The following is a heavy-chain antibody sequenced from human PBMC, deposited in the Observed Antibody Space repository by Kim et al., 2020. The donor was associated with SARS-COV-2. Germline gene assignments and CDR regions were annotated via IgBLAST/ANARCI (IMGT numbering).Heavy chain of an antibody. Sequence: SETLSLTCAVSGGSISSSNWWSWVRQPPGKGLEWIGEIYHSGSTNYNPSLKSRVTISVDKSKNQSSLKLSSVTAADTAVYYCASRGNEITMIDGGVDYYYGMDVWGQGTTVTVSS. J-gene: IGHJ6*02. CDR1: GGSISSSNW. D-gene: IGHD3-22*01. CDR2: IYHSGST. CDR3: ASRGNEITMIDGGVDYYYGMDV. V-gene: IGHV4-4*02.